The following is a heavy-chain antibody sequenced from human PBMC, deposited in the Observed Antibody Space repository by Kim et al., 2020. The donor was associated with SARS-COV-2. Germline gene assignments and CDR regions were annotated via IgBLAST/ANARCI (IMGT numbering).Heavy chain of an antibody. J-gene: IGHJ6*02. V-gene: IGHV3-11*04. CDR3: AREGDGYNFPYSYGMDV. Sequence: VKGRFPLSRDNAKNALYLQMNGLRAEDTAVYYCAREGDGYNFPYSYGMDVWGQGTTVTVSS. D-gene: IGHD5-12*01.